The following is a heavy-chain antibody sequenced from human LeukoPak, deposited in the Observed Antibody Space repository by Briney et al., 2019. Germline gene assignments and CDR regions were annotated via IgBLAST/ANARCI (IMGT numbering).Heavy chain of an antibody. Sequence: PGGSLRLSCAASGFTFSTYAMHWVRQAPGKGLEWVAVISYDGTTTYHADSVKGRFTISRDNSKNTLYLQMNTLRAEDTAVYYCARVRIVGSTYDAFDIWGQGTMVTVSS. V-gene: IGHV3-30-3*01. CDR3: ARVRIVGSTYDAFDI. CDR1: GFTFSTYA. D-gene: IGHD1-26*01. CDR2: ISYDGTTT. J-gene: IGHJ3*02.